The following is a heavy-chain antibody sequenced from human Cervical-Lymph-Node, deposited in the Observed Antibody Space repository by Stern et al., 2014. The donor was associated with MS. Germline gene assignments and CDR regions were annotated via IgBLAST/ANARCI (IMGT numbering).Heavy chain of an antibody. CDR3: ARDGANNFGDTGGLDN. J-gene: IGHJ4*02. Sequence: QMQLVQSGSEMKNPGASVKLSCKASGYTFSNYGITWVRQAPGQGLEWMGWISTYSGDTKYAQSLRGRTTMTTDPSTTTAYMEVRSLTSDDTAVYYCARDGANNFGDTGGLDNWGQGTLVTVSS. CDR1: GYTFSNYG. V-gene: IGHV1-18*01. CDR2: ISTYSGDT. D-gene: IGHD2-21*02.